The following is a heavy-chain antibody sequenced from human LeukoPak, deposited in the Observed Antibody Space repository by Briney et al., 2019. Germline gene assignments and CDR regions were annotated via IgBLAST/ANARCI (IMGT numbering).Heavy chain of an antibody. J-gene: IGHJ4*02. V-gene: IGHV4-30-4*01. CDR3: ARVGGTYYYDSSGSIDY. D-gene: IGHD3-22*01. CDR2: IYYSGRT. Sequence: SETLSLTCTVSGGSISSGDYYWSWIRHPPGKGLEWVGYIYYSGRTYYNPSLKSRVTISVDTSKNQFSLKLSSVTAADTAVYYCARVGGTYYYDSSGSIDYWGQGTLVTVSS. CDR1: GGSISSGDYY.